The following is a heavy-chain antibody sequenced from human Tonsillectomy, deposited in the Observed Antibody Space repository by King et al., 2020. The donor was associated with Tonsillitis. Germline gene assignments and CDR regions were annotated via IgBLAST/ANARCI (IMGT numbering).Heavy chain of an antibody. CDR2: KNEAGIEK. Sequence: VQLVESGGGLVQPGGSLGLPFAASVFTFRNYLMSWVRQAPGRALDGGANKNEAGIEKDYVDSVKGRFTIASNDAKNSLYLQMNSLRAADTAVYYCARDVYWGQGALVTVSS. CDR3: ARDVY. CDR1: VFTFRNYL. V-gene: IGHV3-7*03. J-gene: IGHJ4*02.